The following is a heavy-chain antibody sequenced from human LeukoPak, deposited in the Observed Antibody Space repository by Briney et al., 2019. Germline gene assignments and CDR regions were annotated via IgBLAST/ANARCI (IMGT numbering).Heavy chain of an antibody. CDR2: ISAYNGNT. D-gene: IGHD2-2*02. J-gene: IGHJ6*02. CDR1: GYTFTSYG. Sequence: ASVKVSCKASGYTFTSYGISWVRQAPGQGLEWMGWISAYNGNTNYAQKLQGRVTMTTDTSTSTAYMELRSLRSDDTAVYYCARDCSSTSCYMNYYYGMDAWGQGTTVTVSS. V-gene: IGHV1-18*01. CDR3: ARDCSSTSCYMNYYYGMDA.